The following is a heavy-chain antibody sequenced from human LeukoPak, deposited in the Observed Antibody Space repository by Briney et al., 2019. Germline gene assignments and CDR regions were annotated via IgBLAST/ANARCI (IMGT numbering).Heavy chain of an antibody. D-gene: IGHD3-16*01. J-gene: IGHJ4*02. CDR2: IYYSGST. CDR3: ARDPDPGGLDY. CDR1: GGSISSHY. Sequence: PSETLSLTCTVSGGSISSHYWSWIRQPPGKGLEWIGYIYYSGSTNYNPSLKSRVTISVDTSKNQFSLFLSSLTAADTAVYFCARDPDPGGLDYWGQGTLVTVSS. V-gene: IGHV4-59*11.